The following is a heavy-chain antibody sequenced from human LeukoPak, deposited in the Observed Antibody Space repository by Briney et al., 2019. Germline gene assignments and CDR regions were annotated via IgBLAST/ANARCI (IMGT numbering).Heavy chain of an antibody. J-gene: IGHJ4*02. Sequence: GGSLRLSCAASGFTFSSYAMSWVRQAPGKGLEWVSAISGGGGGTYYADSVKGRFTISRDNSNNTLYLQMNSLSAEDTAVYYCVRASAGAYYFDYWGQGTLVTVSS. V-gene: IGHV3-23*01. CDR3: VRASAGAYYFDY. D-gene: IGHD3-10*01. CDR1: GFTFSSYA. CDR2: ISGGGGGT.